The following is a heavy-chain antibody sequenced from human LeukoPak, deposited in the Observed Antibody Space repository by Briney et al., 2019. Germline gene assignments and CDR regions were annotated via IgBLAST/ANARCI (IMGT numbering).Heavy chain of an antibody. Sequence: PGGSLRIFCAASGFTFNNYWMAWVRQAPGKGLEWVANTKQDESTRNYVDSVKGRFTISRDNAQNSLYLQINSLRAEDTAVYYCARDDGGSLDYWGQGTLVTVSS. D-gene: IGHD1-26*01. CDR1: GFTFNNYW. J-gene: IGHJ4*02. V-gene: IGHV3-7*01. CDR2: TKQDESTR. CDR3: ARDDGGSLDY.